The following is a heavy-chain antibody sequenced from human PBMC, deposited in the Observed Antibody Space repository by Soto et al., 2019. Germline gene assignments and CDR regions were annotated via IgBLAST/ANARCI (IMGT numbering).Heavy chain of an antibody. CDR1: GFSISRGW. D-gene: IGHD5-18*01. V-gene: IGHV3-7*01. CDR3: ARGGFSYGTGIEH. Sequence: GGSLRLSCAASGFSISRGWMSWVRQAPGKGLEWVADKKQDGSEEYYVDSVKSRFTVPRDNAKNSVYLQLTSLRVEDTALYYCARGGFSYGTGIEHWGQGALGTVS. CDR2: KKQDGSEE. J-gene: IGHJ5*02.